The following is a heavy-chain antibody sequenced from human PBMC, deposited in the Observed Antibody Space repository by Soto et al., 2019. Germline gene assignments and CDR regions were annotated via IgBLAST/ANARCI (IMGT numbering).Heavy chain of an antibody. Sequence: GGSLRLSCAASGFTVSGNYMSWVRQAPGKGLEWVSVLYSGGSLYYTDSVRGRFTISRDNSKNTLYLQMNSLRVEDTALYYCVRGISVTAIKGGCFDSWG. V-gene: IGHV3-53*01. CDR3: VRGISVTAIKGGCFDS. CDR2: LYSGGSL. D-gene: IGHD6-19*01. CDR1: GFTVSGNY. J-gene: IGHJ5*01.